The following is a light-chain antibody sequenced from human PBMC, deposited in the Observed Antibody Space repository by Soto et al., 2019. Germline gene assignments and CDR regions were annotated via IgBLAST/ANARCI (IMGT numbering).Light chain of an antibody. V-gene: IGLV2-23*01. CDR2: EGT. CDR1: NSDVGIYNL. Sequence: QSALTQPASVSGSPGQSITVSCTGINSDVGIYNLVSWYQHHPGKAPKLVIYEGTKRPSGVSSRFSGSKSGNTASLTISGLQAEDEGDYYCCSYAGSYTWVFGGGTKLTVL. J-gene: IGLJ3*02. CDR3: CSYAGSYTWV.